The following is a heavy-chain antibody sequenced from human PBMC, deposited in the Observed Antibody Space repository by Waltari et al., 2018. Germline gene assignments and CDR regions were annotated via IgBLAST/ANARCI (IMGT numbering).Heavy chain of an antibody. V-gene: IGHV3-74*01. CDR1: GFTFSDYR. CDR3: ARAGFYRFDY. Sequence: EVQLVESGGVSVQPGGSLRLSCPGPGFTFSDYRMHWVRQAPGKGPVWVSRINPDGSDTTYADSVKGRFTISRDNAKDTLYLQMNSLRVEDTAVYYCARAGFYRFDYWGHGTLATVSS. CDR2: INPDGSDT. J-gene: IGHJ4*01. D-gene: IGHD3-16*02.